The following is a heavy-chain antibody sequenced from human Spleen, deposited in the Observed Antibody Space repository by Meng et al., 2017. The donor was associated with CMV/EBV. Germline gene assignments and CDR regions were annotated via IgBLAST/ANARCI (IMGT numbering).Heavy chain of an antibody. D-gene: IGHD3-3*01. V-gene: IGHV4-59*01. Sequence: SETLSLTCDVSGGSITSNYWSWIRQPPRKGLEWIGYIYASGTTNYNASLKSRVTISVDTSKNQFSLRLSSVTAADTAVYYCARGGGDYYYGMDVWGPGTTVTVSS. J-gene: IGHJ6*02. CDR1: GGSITSNY. CDR3: ARGGGDYYYGMDV. CDR2: IYASGTT.